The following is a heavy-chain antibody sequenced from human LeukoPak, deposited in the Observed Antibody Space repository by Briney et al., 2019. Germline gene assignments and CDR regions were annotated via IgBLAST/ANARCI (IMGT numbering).Heavy chain of an antibody. CDR2: IYSGGNT. V-gene: IGHV3-53*05. CDR3: ARDRTTYYYGSGIVY. D-gene: IGHD3-10*01. CDR1: GFTVSSNY. J-gene: IGHJ4*02. Sequence: GGSLRLSCAASGFTVSSNYMSWVRQAPGKGLGWVSVIYSGGNTYYADSVKGRFTISRDNSKNTLYLQMNSLRAEDTAVYYCARDRTTYYYGSGIVYWGQGTLVTVSS.